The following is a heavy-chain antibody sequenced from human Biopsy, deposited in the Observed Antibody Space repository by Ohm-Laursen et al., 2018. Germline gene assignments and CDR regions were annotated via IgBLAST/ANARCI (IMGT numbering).Heavy chain of an antibody. CDR3: ARTPILIVSAGLVYRHQRHLQGMDV. J-gene: IGHJ6*02. D-gene: IGHD6-13*01. V-gene: IGHV2-70*11. CDR2: VDWDDYK. Sequence: TQTLTLTYSFSGFSLSARGMCVSWIRQAPGKALEWLPRVDWDDYKDYSASLQTKLSISKDTSNDQVVLTVNNVDPADTATYYCARTPILIVSAGLVYRHQRHLQGMDVWGQGIAVTVS. CDR1: GFSLSARGMC.